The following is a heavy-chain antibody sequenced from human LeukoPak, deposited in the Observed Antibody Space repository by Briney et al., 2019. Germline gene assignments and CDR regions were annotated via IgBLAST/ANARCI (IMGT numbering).Heavy chain of an antibody. D-gene: IGHD2-2*01. V-gene: IGHV3-23*01. CDR2: ISGGGET. CDR1: GFSFSNYA. CDR3: AKANWVSNADAVW. J-gene: IGHJ4*02. Sequence: PGGSLRLSCAASGFSFSNYAMSWVRQAPARGPEWVSSISGGGETFYADSVKGRFTLSRDDSRNTVYFQLNDLRVEDTAKYYCAKANWVSNADAVWWGQGTQVTVSS.